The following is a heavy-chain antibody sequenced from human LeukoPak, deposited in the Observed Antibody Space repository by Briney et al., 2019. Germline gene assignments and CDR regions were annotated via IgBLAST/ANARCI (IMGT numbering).Heavy chain of an antibody. D-gene: IGHD3-22*01. Sequence: GGSLRLSCAASGFTFDDYGMSWVRQAPGKGLEWVSGINWNGGSTGYADSVKGRFTISRDNAKNSLYLQMNSLRAEDTAVYYCARVSRTYYYDSSGYYFDYWGQGTLVTVSS. CDR3: ARVSRTYYYDSSGYYFDY. V-gene: IGHV3-20*04. CDR2: INWNGGST. CDR1: GFTFDDYG. J-gene: IGHJ4*02.